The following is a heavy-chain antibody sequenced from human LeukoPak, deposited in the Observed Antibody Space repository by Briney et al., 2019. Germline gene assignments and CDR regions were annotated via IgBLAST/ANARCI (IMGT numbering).Heavy chain of an antibody. CDR2: INLNSGGT. CDR1: GYTFTDYY. J-gene: IGHJ4*02. CDR3: ANIQKWLPY. D-gene: IGHD5-18*01. Sequence: ASVKVSCEASGYTFTDYYMHWVRQAPGQGLEWMGWINLNSGGTHLAQEFQGRVTMTRDTSISTAYMELSRLRSDDTAMYYCANIQKWLPYWGQGTLVTVSS. V-gene: IGHV1-2*02.